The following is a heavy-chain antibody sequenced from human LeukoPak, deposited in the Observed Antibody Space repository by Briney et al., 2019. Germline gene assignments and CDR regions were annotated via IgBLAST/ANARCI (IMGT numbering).Heavy chain of an antibody. CDR1: GFTFSHYW. Sequence: GGSLRLSCTASGFTFSHYWMSWVRQAPGKGLEWVANTKQDGSEKYYVDSVRGRFTISRDNAKNSLFLQMNSLRAEDTAVYFCARERLGDDIYFNLWGRGTLVTVSS. J-gene: IGHJ2*01. CDR3: ARERLGDDIYFNL. V-gene: IGHV3-7*01. CDR2: TKQDGSEK. D-gene: IGHD3-3*01.